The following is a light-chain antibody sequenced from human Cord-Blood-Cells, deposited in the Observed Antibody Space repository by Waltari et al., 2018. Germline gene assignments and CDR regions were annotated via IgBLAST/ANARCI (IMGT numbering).Light chain of an antibody. J-gene: IGLJ1*01. CDR2: RNN. V-gene: IGLV1-47*01. Sequence: QSVLTQPPSASGTPGQRVTISCSGSSSNIGRNYVYWYQQLPGTAPKLRIYRNNQRPSGVPGRFAGSKSGTSASLAISGLRSEDEADYYCAAWDDSLSGYVFGTGTKVTVL. CDR1: SSNIGRNY. CDR3: AAWDDSLSGYV.